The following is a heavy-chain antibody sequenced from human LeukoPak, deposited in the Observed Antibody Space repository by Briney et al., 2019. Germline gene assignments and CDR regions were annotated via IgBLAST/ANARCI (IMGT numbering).Heavy chain of an antibody. CDR1: GFTFSSHR. Sequence: GESLRLSCVASGFTFSSHRMNWVRQAPGKGLEWVSSISRSPSYIYYVDSVKGRFTISRDNTKNSLYLQVNSLRAEDTAVYYCARGYCSGGSCYAFFDYWGQGTLVTVSS. J-gene: IGHJ4*02. V-gene: IGHV3-21*01. CDR2: ISRSPSYI. D-gene: IGHD2-15*01. CDR3: ARGYCSGGSCYAFFDY.